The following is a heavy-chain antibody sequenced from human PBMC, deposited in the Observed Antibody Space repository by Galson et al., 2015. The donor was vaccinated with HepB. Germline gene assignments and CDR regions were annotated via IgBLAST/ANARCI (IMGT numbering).Heavy chain of an antibody. CDR3: ATDRVVHSSSWFVSRKRYNWFDP. J-gene: IGHJ5*02. CDR1: GYTLTELS. D-gene: IGHD6-13*01. CDR2: FDPEDGET. Sequence: SVKVSCKVSGYTLTELSMHWVRQAPGKGLEWMGGFDPEDGETIYAQKFQGRVTMTEDTSTDTAYMELSSLRSEDTAVYYCATDRVVHSSSWFVSRKRYNWFDPWGQGTLVTVSS. V-gene: IGHV1-24*01.